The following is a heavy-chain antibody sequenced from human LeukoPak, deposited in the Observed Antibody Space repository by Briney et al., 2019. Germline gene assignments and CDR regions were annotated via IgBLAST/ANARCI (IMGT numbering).Heavy chain of an antibody. D-gene: IGHD5-12*01. CDR1: GFTFSSYS. CDR3: ARGATGYGSWFDP. Sequence: GGSLRLSCAASGFTFSSYSMNWVRQAPGKGLEWVSSISSSGSYIYYADSVKGRFTISRDNAKNSLYLQMNSLRAEDTAVYYCARGATGYGSWFDPWGEGPLVTVPS. CDR2: ISSSGSYI. J-gene: IGHJ5*02. V-gene: IGHV3-21*01.